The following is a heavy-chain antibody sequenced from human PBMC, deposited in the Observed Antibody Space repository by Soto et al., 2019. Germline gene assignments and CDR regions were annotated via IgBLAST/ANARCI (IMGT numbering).Heavy chain of an antibody. V-gene: IGHV3-74*01. CDR1: GFTFSSYW. D-gene: IGHD6-6*01. J-gene: IGHJ6*02. Sequence: EVQLVESGGGLVQPGGSLRLSCAASGFTFSSYWMHWVRQAPGKGLVWVSRINSDGSSTSHADSVKGRFTISRDNAQNTLNLQMNRPRADDTAVYYCARGGLYSSSSGGYGMDVWGQGTTVTVSS. CDR3: ARGGLYSSSSGGYGMDV. CDR2: INSDGSST.